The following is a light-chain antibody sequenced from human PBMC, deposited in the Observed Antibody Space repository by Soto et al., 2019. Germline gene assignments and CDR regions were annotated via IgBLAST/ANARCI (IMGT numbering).Light chain of an antibody. CDR1: QRVGSN. V-gene: IGKV3D-15*01. J-gene: IGKJ5*01. CDR3: QQYDNWLPIT. CDR2: AAS. Sequence: DIVWTQAAGTLSGXPXXXXSXXXRASQRVGSNYLAWYQQNPGQPPRLLIYAASARATDIPARFSGSGSGTDFTLTISSLQSEDFAVYYCQQYDNWLPITFGQGTRLEIK.